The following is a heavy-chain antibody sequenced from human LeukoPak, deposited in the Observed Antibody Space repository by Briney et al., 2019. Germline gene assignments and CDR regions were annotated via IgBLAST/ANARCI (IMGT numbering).Heavy chain of an antibody. CDR3: AREYDYGDYVNAFDI. J-gene: IGHJ3*02. V-gene: IGHV3-21*01. CDR2: ISSSSSYI. CDR1: GFTFSDSA. Sequence: PGGSLRLSCAASGFTFSDSAIHWVRQAPGKGLEWVSSISSSSSYIYYADSVKGRFTISRDNAKNSLYLQMNSLRAEDTAVYYCAREYDYGDYVNAFDIWGQGTMVTVSS. D-gene: IGHD4-17*01.